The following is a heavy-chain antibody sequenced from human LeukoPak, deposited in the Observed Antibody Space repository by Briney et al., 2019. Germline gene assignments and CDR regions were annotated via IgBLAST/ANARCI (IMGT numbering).Heavy chain of an antibody. D-gene: IGHD6-13*01. V-gene: IGHV3-13*01. J-gene: IGHJ6*03. CDR1: GFTFSSYD. CDR3: ARAKGLNGYSSSWYVSFTNYYYYYMDV. CDR2: IGTAGDT. Sequence: GGSLRLSCAASGFTFSSYDMHWVRHATGKGLEWVSAIGTAGDTYYPGSVKGRFTISRENAKNSLYLQMNSLRAGDTAVYYCARAKGLNGYSSSWYVSFTNYYYYYMDVWGKGTTVTISS.